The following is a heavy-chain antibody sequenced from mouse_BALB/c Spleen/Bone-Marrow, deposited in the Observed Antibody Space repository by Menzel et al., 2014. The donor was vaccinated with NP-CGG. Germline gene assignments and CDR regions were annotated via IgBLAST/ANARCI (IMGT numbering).Heavy chain of an antibody. CDR2: IDPANGNT. J-gene: IGHJ2*01. V-gene: IGHV14-3*02. CDR3: ARNYGSSLDY. CDR1: GFNIEDSY. D-gene: IGHD1-1*01. Sequence: EVQLQQSGAELVKPGASVKSSCTTSGFNIEDSYIYWMKQRPEQGLEWIGRIDPANGNTKYDPKFQGKATITVDTSSDTAYLQLSSLTSENTAVYYCARNYGSSLDYWGQGTTLTVSS.